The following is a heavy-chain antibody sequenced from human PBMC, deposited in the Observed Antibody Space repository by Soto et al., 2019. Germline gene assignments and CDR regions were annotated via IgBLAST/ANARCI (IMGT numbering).Heavy chain of an antibody. CDR3: ATLGYFSGGSCRLEGMDV. CDR1: GGSFSGYY. J-gene: IGHJ6*02. CDR2: INHSGIT. Sequence: SETLSLTCAVYGGSFSGYYWSWIRQPPWKGLEWIGEINHSGITNYNPSLKSRVTISVDTSKNQFSLKMSSVTAADTAVYYCATLGYFSGGSCRLEGMDVSGQGTTLTVCS. D-gene: IGHD2-15*01. V-gene: IGHV4-34*01.